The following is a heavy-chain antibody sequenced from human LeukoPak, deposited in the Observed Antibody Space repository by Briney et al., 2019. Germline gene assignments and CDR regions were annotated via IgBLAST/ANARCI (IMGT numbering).Heavy chain of an antibody. Sequence: GESLKISCTASGYSFSKYWIGWVRQTPGKGLEWMGFVYSDESLIRYSPSFEGQVTISADNSINTAYLQWNSLKASDTAMYYCGRYGLSGNGYTSYFYYGMDFWGQGTAVTVSS. D-gene: IGHD5-24*01. CDR3: GRYGLSGNGYTSYFYYGMDF. CDR1: GYSFSKYW. CDR2: VYSDESLI. V-gene: IGHV5-51*01. J-gene: IGHJ6*02.